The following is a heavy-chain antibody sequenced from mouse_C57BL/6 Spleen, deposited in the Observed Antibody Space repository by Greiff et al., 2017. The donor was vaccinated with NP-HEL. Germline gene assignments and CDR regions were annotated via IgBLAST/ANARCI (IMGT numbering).Heavy chain of an antibody. J-gene: IGHJ3*01. CDR3: ARDTLYYDYDDWFAY. CDR1: GFTFSSYA. D-gene: IGHD2-4*01. Sequence: EVQVVESGGGLVKPGGSLKLSCAASGFTFSSYAMSWVRQTPEKRLEWVATISDGGSYTYYPDNVKGRFTISRDNAKNNLYLQMSHLKSEDTAMYYCARDTLYYDYDDWFAYWGQGTLVTVSA. CDR2: ISDGGSYT. V-gene: IGHV5-4*01.